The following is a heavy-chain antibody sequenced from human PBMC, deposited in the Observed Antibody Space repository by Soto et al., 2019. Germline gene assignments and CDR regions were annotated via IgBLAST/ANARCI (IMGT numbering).Heavy chain of an antibody. Sequence: QVQLVESGGGVVQPGDSLRLSCAASGFMFSGYGMHWIRQAPGKGLEWVAVISHDGSEKYYGDSVKDRCTVSRDNSNNTLFLQIDSLRAEDTAVYYCAKLVGGVKAIGAPGDWLDPWGQGTLVTVSS. J-gene: IGHJ5*02. CDR3: AKLVGGVKAIGAPGDWLDP. V-gene: IGHV3-30*18. CDR2: ISHDGSEK. D-gene: IGHD3-3*01. CDR1: GFMFSGYG.